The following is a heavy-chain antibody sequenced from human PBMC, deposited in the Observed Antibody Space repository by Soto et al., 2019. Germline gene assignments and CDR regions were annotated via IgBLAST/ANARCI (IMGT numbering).Heavy chain of an antibody. CDR3: ARVMTTFGGSSKGPDH. D-gene: IGHD3-3*01. CDR2: ISTYNGDT. J-gene: IGHJ4*02. CDR1: GYPFPTYG. Sequence: ASVKVSCKASGYPFPTYGISWVRQAPGQGLEWMGWISTYNGDTEYPQSLPGRVTMTRDTSTATAYMELRSLRSDDTAVYYCARVMTTFGGSSKGPDHWGQGTLVTVSS. V-gene: IGHV1-18*04.